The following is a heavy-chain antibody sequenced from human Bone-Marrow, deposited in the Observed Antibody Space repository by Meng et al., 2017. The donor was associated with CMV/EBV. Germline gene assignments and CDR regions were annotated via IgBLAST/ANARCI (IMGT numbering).Heavy chain of an antibody. CDR3: ASQRGGHSGSYLLRAFDI. CDR2: ISGGST. V-gene: IGHV3-38-3*01. Sequence: GESLKISCAASGFTVSSNEMSWVRQAPGKGLEWVSSISGGSTYYADSRKGRFTISRDNSKNTLYLQMNSLRAEDTAVYYCASQRGGHSGSYLLRAFDIWGQGTMVTVSS. D-gene: IGHD1-26*01. CDR1: GFTVSSNE. J-gene: IGHJ3*02.